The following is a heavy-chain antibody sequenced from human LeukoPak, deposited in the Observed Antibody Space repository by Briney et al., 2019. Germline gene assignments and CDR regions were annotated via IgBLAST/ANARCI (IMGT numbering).Heavy chain of an antibody. Sequence: ASVKVSCKASGYTFTDYFMYWVRQAPGQGLEWMGWINPNSGDTDYTQQFHGRVTVTRDTSITTAYMELSSLRSDDTAVYYCARGYTPLHTSIEYWGQGTLVTVSS. CDR2: INPNSGDT. V-gene: IGHV1-2*02. J-gene: IGHJ1*01. CDR1: GYTFTDYF. D-gene: IGHD2/OR15-2a*01. CDR3: ARGYTPLHTSIEY.